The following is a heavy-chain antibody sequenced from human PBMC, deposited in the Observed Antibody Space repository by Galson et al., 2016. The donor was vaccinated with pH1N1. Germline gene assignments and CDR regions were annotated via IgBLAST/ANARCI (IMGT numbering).Heavy chain of an antibody. CDR1: GYSFSSHW. CDR3: ARRSAVAGVDY. V-gene: IGHV5-51*01. CDR2: IYPGDSDT. D-gene: IGHD6-19*01. J-gene: IGHJ4*02. Sequence: QSGAEVKKPGESLKISCQGSGYSFSSHWIGWVRQMPGKGLEWTGIIYPGDSDTKYSPSFQGQVTFSADKSINTAYLQWSSLKASDTAMYFCARRSAVAGVDYWGQGTLVTVSS.